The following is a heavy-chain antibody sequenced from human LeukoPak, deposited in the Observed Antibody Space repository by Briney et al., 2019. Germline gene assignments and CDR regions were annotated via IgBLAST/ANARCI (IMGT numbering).Heavy chain of an antibody. CDR1: SGSISSSNW. Sequence: SETLSLTCAVSSGSISSSNWWSWVRQPPGKGLEWIGSIYHSGSTYYNPSLKSRVTISVDTSKNQFSLKLSSVTAADTAVYYCARAGPYYYDSSGYHNRVAFDIWGQGTMVTVSS. CDR2: IYHSGST. J-gene: IGHJ3*02. V-gene: IGHV4-4*02. CDR3: ARAGPYYYDSSGYHNRVAFDI. D-gene: IGHD3-22*01.